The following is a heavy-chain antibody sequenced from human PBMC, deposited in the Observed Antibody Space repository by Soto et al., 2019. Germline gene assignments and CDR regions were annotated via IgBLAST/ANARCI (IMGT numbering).Heavy chain of an antibody. J-gene: IGHJ3*01. Sequence: EVQLVESGGGLVQPGGSLRLSCAASGFTFSTYWMSWVRQAPGKGLEWVANIKEDGSDKYCVDSVKGRFTISRDNAKNPLYRQMDSLRAEDTAVYYCARPLGWRDAIELWGQGTMVTVSS. CDR3: ARPLGWRDAIEL. CDR2: IKEDGSDK. CDR1: GFTFSTYW. V-gene: IGHV3-7*01. D-gene: IGHD6-19*01.